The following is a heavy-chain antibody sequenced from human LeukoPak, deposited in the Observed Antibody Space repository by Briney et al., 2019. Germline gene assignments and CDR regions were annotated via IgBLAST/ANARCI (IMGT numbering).Heavy chain of an antibody. D-gene: IGHD6-13*01. CDR1: GYTFTSYD. J-gene: IGHJ3*02. CDR3: ASSSRYDNAFDI. V-gene: IGHV1-8*01. Sequence: GASVKVSCKASGYTFTSYDINWVRQATGQGLEWMGWMNPNSGNTGYAQKFQGRVTMTRNTSISTAYMALSSLRSEDTAVYYCASSSRYDNAFDIWGQGTMVTVSS. CDR2: MNPNSGNT.